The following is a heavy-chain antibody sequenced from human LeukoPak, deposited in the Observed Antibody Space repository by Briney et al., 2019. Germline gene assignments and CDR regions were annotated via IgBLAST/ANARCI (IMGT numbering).Heavy chain of an antibody. CDR1: GGSISSGDYY. Sequence: SETLSLTCTVSGGSISSGDYYWSWIRQPPGKGLEWIGYIYYSGSTYYNPSLKSRVTISVDTSKNQFSLKLSSVTAADTAVYYCARVNTIFGVGYWGQGTLVTVSS. CDR3: ARVNTIFGVGY. J-gene: IGHJ4*02. D-gene: IGHD3-3*01. CDR2: IYYSGST. V-gene: IGHV4-30-4*08.